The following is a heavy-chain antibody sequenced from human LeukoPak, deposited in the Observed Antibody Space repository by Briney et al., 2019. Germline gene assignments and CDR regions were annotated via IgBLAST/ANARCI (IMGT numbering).Heavy chain of an antibody. CDR3: ARHRMYYYDTSARRVADAFDF. D-gene: IGHD3-22*01. V-gene: IGHV4-39*01. CDR2: IYYSGST. Sequence: SETLSLTCTVSGGSISSSSYYWGWIRQPPGKGLEWIGSIYYSGSTYYNPSLKSRVTISVDTSKNQFSLKLSSVTAADTAVFYCARHRMYYYDTSARRVADAFDFWRQETMVTVSS. CDR1: GGSISSSSYY. J-gene: IGHJ3*01.